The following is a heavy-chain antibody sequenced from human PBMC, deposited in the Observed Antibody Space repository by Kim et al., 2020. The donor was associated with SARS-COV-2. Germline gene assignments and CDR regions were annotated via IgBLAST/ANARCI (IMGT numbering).Heavy chain of an antibody. CDR2: IIPIFGIA. CDR3: ARDPADYGHPLYYYYMHV. J-gene: IGHJ6*03. V-gene: IGHV1-69*04. Sequence: SVKVSCKASGGTFSSYAISWVRQAPGQGLEWMGRIIPIFGIANYAQKFQGRVTITADKSTSTAYMELSSLRSEDTAVYYCARDPADYGHPLYYYYMHVW. CDR1: GGTFSSYA. D-gene: IGHD2-2*01.